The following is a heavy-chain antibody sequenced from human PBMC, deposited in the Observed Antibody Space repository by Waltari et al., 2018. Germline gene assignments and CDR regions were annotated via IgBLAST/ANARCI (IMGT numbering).Heavy chain of an antibody. Sequence: QVRLLQSGAEVKKPGSSVKVSCQASGDTFSRYAINWVRQAPGQGLEWMGRIIPILGLTNYAQKFQGRVTITADKSTTTAYMELSSLRSEDTAVYYCARGGDATQTNYYYYGLDVWGQGTTVTVS. J-gene: IGHJ6*02. CDR2: IIPILGLT. CDR3: ARGGDATQTNYYYYGLDV. V-gene: IGHV1-69*09. CDR1: GDTFSRYA. D-gene: IGHD2-15*01.